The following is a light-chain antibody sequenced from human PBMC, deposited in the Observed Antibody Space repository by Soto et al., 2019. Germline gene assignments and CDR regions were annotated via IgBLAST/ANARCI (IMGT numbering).Light chain of an antibody. CDR3: TSYTTRPPFV. CDR1: SNDVGGYQY. CDR2: EVS. Sequence: QSALTQPASVSGSPGQSITIACTGTSNDVGGYQYVSWYQQHPGKAPKLIIFEVSNRPSGVSNRFSGSKSGNTASLTISGLQAEDGGVYYCTSYTTRPPFVFGTGTKVTAL. J-gene: IGLJ1*01. V-gene: IGLV2-14*01.